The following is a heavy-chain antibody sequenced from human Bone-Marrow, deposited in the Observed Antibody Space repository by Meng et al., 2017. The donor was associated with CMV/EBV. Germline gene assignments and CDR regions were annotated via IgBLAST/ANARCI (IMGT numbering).Heavy chain of an antibody. CDR3: AREEKVQDIVVVVAANLFVPYGMDV. J-gene: IGHJ6*02. V-gene: IGHV1-8*03. D-gene: IGHD2-15*01. CDR2: MNPNSGNT. CDR1: GYTFTSYD. Sequence: SVKVSCKASGYTFTSYDINWVRQATGQGLEWMGWMNPNSGNTGYAQKFQGRVTITRNTSISTAYMELSSLRSEDTAVYYCAREEKVQDIVVVVAANLFVPYGMDVWGQGTTVTVSS.